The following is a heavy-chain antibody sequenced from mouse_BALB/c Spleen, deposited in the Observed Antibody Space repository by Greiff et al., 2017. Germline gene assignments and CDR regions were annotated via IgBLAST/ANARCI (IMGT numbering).Heavy chain of an antibody. CDR2: ISDGGSYT. D-gene: IGHD4-1*01. CDR1: GFTFSDYY. V-gene: IGHV5-4*02. CDR3: ARDGTDYYYAMDY. Sequence: EVQRVESGGGLVKPGGSLKLSCAASGFTFSDYYMYWVRQTPEKRLEWVATISDGGSYTYYPDSVKGRFTISRDNAKNNLYLQMSSLKSEDTAMYYCARDGTDYYYAMDYWGQGTSVTVSS. J-gene: IGHJ4*01.